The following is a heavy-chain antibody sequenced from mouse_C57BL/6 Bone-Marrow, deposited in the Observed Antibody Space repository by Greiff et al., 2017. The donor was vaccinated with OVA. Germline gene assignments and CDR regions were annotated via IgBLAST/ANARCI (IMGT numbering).Heavy chain of an antibody. CDR3: ARRGTSVPVAY. J-gene: IGHJ3*01. Sequence: QVQLQQPGAELVRPGSSVKLSCKASGYTFTSYWMDWVKQRPGQGLEWIGNIYPSDSAPHYTQQFKDTATLPVDKSSSTAYMQLSSLTSEDSAVYYCARRGTSVPVAYWGQGTLVTVSA. CDR2: IYPSDSAP. D-gene: IGHD2-14*01. V-gene: IGHV1-61*01. CDR1: GYTFTSYW.